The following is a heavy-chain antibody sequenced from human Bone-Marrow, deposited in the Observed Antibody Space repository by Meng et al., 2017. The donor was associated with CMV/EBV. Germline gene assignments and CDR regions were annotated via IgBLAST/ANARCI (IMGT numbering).Heavy chain of an antibody. Sequence: ASVKVSCKGSGYTFSDYHIHWVRQAPGQGLEWMGWIKPNTGDTKYSPRFQGRVTMTRDTSISTAYMELSGLIPDDTAVYYCARDPGIAARRHHYYYGMDVWGQGTTVTVSS. D-gene: IGHD6-6*01. CDR2: IKPNTGDT. CDR1: GYTFSDYH. J-gene: IGHJ6*02. CDR3: ARDPGIAARRHHYYYGMDV. V-gene: IGHV1-2*02.